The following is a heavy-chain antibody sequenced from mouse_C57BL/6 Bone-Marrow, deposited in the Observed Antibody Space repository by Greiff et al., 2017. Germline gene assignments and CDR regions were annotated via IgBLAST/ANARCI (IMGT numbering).Heavy chain of an antibody. CDR3: ARYYYGSTPFAY. Sequence: VTLMESGAELARPGASVKLSCKASGYTFTSYGISWVKQRTGQGLEWIGEIYPRSGNTYYNEKFKGKATLTADKSSSTAYMELRSLTSEDSAVYFCARYYYGSTPFAYWGQGTLVTVSA. CDR1: GYTFTSYG. CDR2: IYPRSGNT. D-gene: IGHD1-1*01. J-gene: IGHJ3*01. V-gene: IGHV1-81*01.